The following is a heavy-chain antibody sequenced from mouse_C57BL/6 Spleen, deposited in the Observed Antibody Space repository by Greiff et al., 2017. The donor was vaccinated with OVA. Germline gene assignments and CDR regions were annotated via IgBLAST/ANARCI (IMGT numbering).Heavy chain of an antibody. CDR3: ARSGVAY. J-gene: IGHJ3*01. CDR1: GFTFSDYY. Sequence: EVKLMESGGGLVQPGGSLKLSCAASGFTFSDYYMYWVRQTPEKRLEWVAYISNGGGSTYYPDTVKGRFTISRDNAKNTLYLQMSRLKSEDTAMYYCARSGVAYWGQGTLVTVSA. V-gene: IGHV5-12*01. CDR2: ISNGGGST.